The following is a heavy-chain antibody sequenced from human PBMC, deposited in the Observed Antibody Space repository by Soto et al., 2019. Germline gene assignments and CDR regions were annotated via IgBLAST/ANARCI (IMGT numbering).Heavy chain of an antibody. V-gene: IGHV4-30-4*01. CDR3: ARDPLGGFDY. CDR2: IYYSGST. CDR1: GGSISSGDYY. J-gene: IGHJ4*02. Sequence: SETLSLTCTVSGGSISSGDYYWSWIRQPPGKGLEWIGYIYYSGSTYYNQSLKSRVTISVDTSKNQFSLKLSSVTAADTAVYYCARDPLGGFDYWGQGTLVTVSS. D-gene: IGHD3-16*01.